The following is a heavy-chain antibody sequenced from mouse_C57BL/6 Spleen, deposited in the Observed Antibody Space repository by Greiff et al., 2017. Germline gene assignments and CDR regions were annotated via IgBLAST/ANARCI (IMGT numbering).Heavy chain of an antibody. Sequence: VMLVESGPGLVAPSQSLSITCTVSGFSLTSYGVHWVRQPPGKGLEWLVVLWSDGSTTYHSALKSRLSISKDNSKSQVFLKMNSLQTDDTAMYYCARRYDYDWYFDVWGTGTTVTVSS. CDR1: GFSLTSYG. V-gene: IGHV2-6*02. CDR3: ARRYDYDWYFDV. CDR2: LWSDGST. J-gene: IGHJ1*03. D-gene: IGHD2-4*01.